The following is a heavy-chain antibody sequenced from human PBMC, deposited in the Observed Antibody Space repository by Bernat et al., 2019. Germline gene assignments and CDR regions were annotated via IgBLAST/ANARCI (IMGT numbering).Heavy chain of an antibody. CDR3: ARARIAARKSYYYGMDV. CDR2: ISYDGSNK. CDR1: GFTFSSYA. V-gene: IGHV3-30-3*01. Sequence: QVQLVESGGGVVQPGRSLRLSCAASGFTFSSYAMHWVRQAPGKGLEWVAVISYDGSNKYYADSVKGRFTISRDNSKNTLYLQMNSLRAEDTAVYYCARARIAARKSYYYGMDVWGQGTTVTISS. D-gene: IGHD6-6*01. J-gene: IGHJ6*02.